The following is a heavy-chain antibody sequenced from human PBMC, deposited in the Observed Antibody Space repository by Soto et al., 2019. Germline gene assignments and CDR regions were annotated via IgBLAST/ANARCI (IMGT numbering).Heavy chain of an antibody. CDR1: GYSFTSYW. J-gene: IGHJ6*03. D-gene: IGHD3-10*01. CDR3: ATSRHYYGSGSYQYYMDV. Sequence: LGESLKISCKGSGYSFTSYWIGWVRQMPGKGLEWMGIIYPGDSDTRYSPSFQGQVTISADKSISTAYLQWSSLKASDTAMYYCATSRHYYGSGSYQYYMDVWGKGTTVTVSS. V-gene: IGHV5-51*01. CDR2: IYPGDSDT.